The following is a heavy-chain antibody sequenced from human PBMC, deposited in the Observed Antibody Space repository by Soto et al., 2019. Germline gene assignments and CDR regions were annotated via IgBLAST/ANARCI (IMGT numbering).Heavy chain of an antibody. Sequence: SETLSLTCTVSGGSISSSSYYWGWIRQPPGKGLEWIGSVYYSGSTYYNPSLKSRVTISVDTSKNQFSLKLSSVTAADTAVYYCASPYCSSTSCYNWFDPWGQGTLVTVSS. CDR1: GGSISSSSYY. V-gene: IGHV4-39*01. CDR2: VYYSGST. D-gene: IGHD2-2*01. CDR3: ASPYCSSTSCYNWFDP. J-gene: IGHJ5*02.